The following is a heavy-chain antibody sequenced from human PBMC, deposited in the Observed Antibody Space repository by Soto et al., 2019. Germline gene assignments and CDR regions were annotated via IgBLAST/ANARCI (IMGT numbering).Heavy chain of an antibody. CDR3: AHVLHWDGAHSYDY. J-gene: IGHJ4*02. Sequence: QVTLKESGPVLVKPTETLTLTCAVSGFSPRDSKVGVSWIRQPPGKALEWLAHIFWNGEKSYSTSLERRLTISKEPSKGQLVLPMTNMDPMDTATYFFAHVLHWDGAHSYDYWGRGTLVTVSS. V-gene: IGHV2-26*01. CDR1: GFSPRDSKVG. D-gene: IGHD2-8*01. CDR2: IFWNGEK.